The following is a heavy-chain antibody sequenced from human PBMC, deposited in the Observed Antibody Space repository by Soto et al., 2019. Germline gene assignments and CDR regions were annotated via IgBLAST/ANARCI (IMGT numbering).Heavy chain of an antibody. CDR2: IIPIFGTA. CDR1: GGTFSSYA. J-gene: IGHJ3*02. D-gene: IGHD5-12*01. Sequence: VASVKVSCKASGGTFSSYAISWVRQAPGQGLEWMGGIIPIFGTANYAQKFQGRVTITADESTSTAYMELSSLRSEDTAVYYCARTPGEMATMWAFDIWGQGTMVTVSS. V-gene: IGHV1-69*13. CDR3: ARTPGEMATMWAFDI.